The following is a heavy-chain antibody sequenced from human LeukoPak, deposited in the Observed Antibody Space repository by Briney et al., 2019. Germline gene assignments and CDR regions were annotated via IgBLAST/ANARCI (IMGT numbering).Heavy chain of an antibody. CDR1: GFTFSSYA. D-gene: IGHD2-2*01. J-gene: IGHJ5*02. CDR2: ISGGGGST. V-gene: IGHV3-23*01. Sequence: GGSLRLSCAASGFTFSSYAMSWVRQAPGEGLEWVSAISGGGGSTYYADSVKGRFTISRDNSKNTLYLQMNSLRADDTAVYYCAKIDGSLGYCSSTSCYDGRFDPWGQGTLVTVSS. CDR3: AKIDGSLGYCSSTSCYDGRFDP.